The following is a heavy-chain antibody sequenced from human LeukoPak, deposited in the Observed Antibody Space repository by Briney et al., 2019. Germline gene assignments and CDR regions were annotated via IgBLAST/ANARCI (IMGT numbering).Heavy chain of an antibody. V-gene: IGHV3-21*01. J-gene: IGHJ4*02. CDR2: ISSSSYI. CDR1: GFTFSSYS. Sequence: PGGSLRLSCAASGFTFSSYSMNWVRQAPGKGLEWVSSISSSSYIYYADSVKGRFTISRDNAKNSLYLQMNSLRAEDTAVYYCARGGIAARPRVFDYWGQGTLVTVSS. CDR3: ARGGIAARPRVFDY. D-gene: IGHD6-6*01.